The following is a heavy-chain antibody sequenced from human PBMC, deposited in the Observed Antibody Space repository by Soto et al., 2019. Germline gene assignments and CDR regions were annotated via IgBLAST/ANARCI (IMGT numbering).Heavy chain of an antibody. Sequence: QVQLVQSGAEVKKPGASVKVSCKASGYTFTSYGISWVRQAPGQGLEWMGWISAYNGNTNYAQKLQGRVTMTTDTSTSTAYMELRSLRSDDTAVYSCVRGTHFNSGSYPLPEYFQHWGQGTLVTVSS. CDR1: GYTFTSYG. CDR2: ISAYNGNT. CDR3: VRGTHFNSGSYPLPEYFQH. J-gene: IGHJ1*01. V-gene: IGHV1-18*01. D-gene: IGHD1-26*01.